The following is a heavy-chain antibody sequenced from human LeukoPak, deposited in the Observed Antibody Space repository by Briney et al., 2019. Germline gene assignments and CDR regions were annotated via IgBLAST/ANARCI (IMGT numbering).Heavy chain of an antibody. Sequence: GASVKVSCKTSGYTFTGYYIHWVRQAPGQVLEFLGWINPNSGGTESAQKFQGRVTMTRDTSISTAYMQLSRLRSDDTAVYYCARDYYDVGLGADALDIWGQGTMVTVSS. CDR1: GYTFTGYY. V-gene: IGHV1-2*02. D-gene: IGHD3-22*01. CDR2: INPNSGGT. J-gene: IGHJ3*02. CDR3: ARDYYDVGLGADALDI.